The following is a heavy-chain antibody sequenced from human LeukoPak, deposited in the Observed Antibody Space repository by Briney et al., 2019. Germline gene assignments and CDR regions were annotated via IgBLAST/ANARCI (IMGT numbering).Heavy chain of an antibody. CDR2: MNPYSGNT. D-gene: IGHD2-2*01. J-gene: IGHJ6*03. V-gene: IGHV1-8*01. CDR1: GYTFNSHD. CDR3: ARGPYLGVVVVPAYYYMDV. Sequence: GASVKVSCKASGYTFNSHDINWVRQATGQGLEWMGWMNPYSGNTGYAQKFQGRVTITRNTSISTAYMELSSLRSEDTAVYYCARGPYLGVVVVPAYYYMDVWGKGTTVTVSS.